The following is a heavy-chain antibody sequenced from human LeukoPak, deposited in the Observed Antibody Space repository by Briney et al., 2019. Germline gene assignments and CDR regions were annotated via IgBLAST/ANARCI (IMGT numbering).Heavy chain of an antibody. Sequence: ASVKVSCKASGYTFSSYDINWVRQATGQGLEWMGWMNPNSGNTGYAQKFQGRVTMTRNTSISTDYMELSSLRSEDTAVYYCARDNSVGDIAWWFDPWGQGTLVTVSS. D-gene: IGHD3-16*02. CDR1: GYTFSSYD. J-gene: IGHJ5*02. CDR3: ARDNSVGDIAWWFDP. CDR2: MNPNSGNT. V-gene: IGHV1-8*01.